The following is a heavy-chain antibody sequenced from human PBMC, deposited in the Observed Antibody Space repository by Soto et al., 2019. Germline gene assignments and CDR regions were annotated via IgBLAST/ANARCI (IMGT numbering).Heavy chain of an antibody. J-gene: IGHJ6*02. CDR3: ARDSGVANRGSGGPGVDYYYGMDV. CDR2: IWYDGSNK. D-gene: IGHD2-15*01. CDR1: GFTFSSYG. V-gene: IGHV3-33*01. Sequence: QVQLVESGGGVVQPGRSLRLSCAASGFTFSSYGMHWVRQAPGKGREWVAVIWYDGSNKYYADSVKGRFTISRDNSKNTLYLQMNSLRAEDTAVYYCARDSGVANRGSGGPGVDYYYGMDVWGQGTTVTVSS.